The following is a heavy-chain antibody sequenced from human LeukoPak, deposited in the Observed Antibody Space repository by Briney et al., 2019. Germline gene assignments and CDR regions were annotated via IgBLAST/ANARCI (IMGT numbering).Heavy chain of an antibody. CDR2: IRYSGTT. Sequence: SETLSLTCTVSGGSISGYYWSWIRQPPGKGLEWIGYIRYSGTTNYSPSLKSRATISVDTSKNQFSLNLISVTAADTAIYYCARVSSGGYFHTYYFDYWGQGTLVAVSS. CDR1: GGSISGYY. D-gene: IGHD3-22*01. CDR3: ARVSSGGYFHTYYFDY. J-gene: IGHJ4*02. V-gene: IGHV4-59*01.